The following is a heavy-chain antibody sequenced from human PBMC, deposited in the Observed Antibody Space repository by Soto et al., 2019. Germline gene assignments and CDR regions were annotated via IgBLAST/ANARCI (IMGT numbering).Heavy chain of an antibody. V-gene: IGHV5-51*01. CDR1: GYSFTSYW. CDR3: SLWFGEPSRAFDI. Sequence: PGESLKISCKGSGYSFTSYWIGWVRQMPGKGLEWMGIIYPGDSDTRYSPSFQGQVTISADKSISTAYLQWSSLKASDTAMYYCSLWFGEPSRAFDIWGQGTMVTVSS. D-gene: IGHD3-10*01. CDR2: IYPGDSDT. J-gene: IGHJ3*02.